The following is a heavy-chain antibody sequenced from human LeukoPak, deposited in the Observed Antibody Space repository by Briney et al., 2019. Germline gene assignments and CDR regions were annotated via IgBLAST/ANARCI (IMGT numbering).Heavy chain of an antibody. CDR2: IYHSGST. CDR3: AREDIAVVPAAIGGDRYFDY. CDR1: GYSISSGYY. J-gene: IGHJ4*02. Sequence: PSETLSLTCTVSGYSISSGYYWGWIRQPPGKGLEWIGSIYHSGSTYYNPSLKSRVTISVDTSKNQFSLKLSSVTAADTAVYYCAREDIAVVPAAIGGDRYFDYWGQGTLVTVSS. V-gene: IGHV4-38-2*02. D-gene: IGHD2-2*02.